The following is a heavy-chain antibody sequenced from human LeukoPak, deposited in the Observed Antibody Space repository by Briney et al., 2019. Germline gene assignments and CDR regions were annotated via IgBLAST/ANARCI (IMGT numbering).Heavy chain of an antibody. CDR1: GYTFTSYY. CDR2: INPSGGST. V-gene: IGHV1-46*03. J-gene: IGHJ3*02. D-gene: IGHD3-3*01. CDR3: ATPGGNYYDFWSGYSQGAFDI. Sequence: GAPVKVSCKASGYTFTSYYMHWVRQAPGQGLEWMGIINPSGGSTSYAQKFQGRVTMTRDTSTSTVYMELSSLRSEDTAVYYCATPGGNYYDFWSGYSQGAFDIWGQGTMVTVSS.